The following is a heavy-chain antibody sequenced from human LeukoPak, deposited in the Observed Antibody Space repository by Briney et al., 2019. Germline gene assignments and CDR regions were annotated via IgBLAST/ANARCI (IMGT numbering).Heavy chain of an antibody. V-gene: IGHV3-66*04. Sequence: GGSLRLSCAASEFSVGSNYMTWVRQAPGKGLEWVSLIYSGGSTYYADSVKGRFTISRDNSKNTLYLQMNSLRAEDTAVYYCAKPAMVRGGDWFDPWGQGTLVTVSS. D-gene: IGHD3-10*01. J-gene: IGHJ5*02. CDR3: AKPAMVRGGDWFDP. CDR1: EFSVGSNY. CDR2: IYSGGST.